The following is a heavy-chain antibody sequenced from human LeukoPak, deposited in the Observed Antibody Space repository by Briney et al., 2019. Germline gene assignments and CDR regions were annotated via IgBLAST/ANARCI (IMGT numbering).Heavy chain of an antibody. CDR1: GFTFSSYS. CDR2: ISSSSSYI. J-gene: IGHJ5*02. CDR3: ARDRTPQQLVQGWFDP. D-gene: IGHD6-13*01. V-gene: IGHV3-21*01. Sequence: PGGSLRLSCAASGFTFSSYSMNWVRQAPGKGLEWVSSISSSSSYIYYADSVKGRFTISRDNAKNSLYLQMNSLRAEDTAVYYCARDRTPQQLVQGWFDPWGQGTLVTVSS.